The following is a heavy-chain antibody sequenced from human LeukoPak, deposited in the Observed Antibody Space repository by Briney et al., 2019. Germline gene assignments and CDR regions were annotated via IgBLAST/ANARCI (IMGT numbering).Heavy chain of an antibody. CDR3: ARESDAFDI. CDR2: IYYSGST. J-gene: IGHJ3*02. Sequence: PSETLSLTCTVSGGSVSSGSYYWNWIRQPPGKGLEWIGYIYYSGSTNYNPSLKSRVTISVDTSKNQFSLKLSSVTAADTAVYYCARESDAFDIWGQGTMVTVSS. V-gene: IGHV4-61*01. CDR1: GGSVSSGSYY.